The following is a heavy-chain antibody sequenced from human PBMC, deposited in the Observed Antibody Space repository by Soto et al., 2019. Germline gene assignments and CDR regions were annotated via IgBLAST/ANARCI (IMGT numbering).Heavy chain of an antibody. D-gene: IGHD2-15*01. J-gene: IGHJ6*02. Sequence: GGSLRLSCAASGFTFSSYIMNWVRQAPGKGLEWVSSISSSSSYIYYADSVKGRFTISRDNAKNSLYLQMNSLRAEDTAVYYCASHCSGGSCYSGYYYGMDVWGQGTTVTVSS. CDR2: ISSSSSYI. CDR3: ASHCSGGSCYSGYYYGMDV. CDR1: GFTFSSYI. V-gene: IGHV3-21*01.